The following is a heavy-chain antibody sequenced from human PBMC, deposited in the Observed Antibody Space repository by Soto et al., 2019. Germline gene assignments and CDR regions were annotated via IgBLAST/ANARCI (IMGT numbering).Heavy chain of an antibody. J-gene: IGHJ4*02. V-gene: IGHV2-5*02. CDR3: APRPIGDSYYFDF. Sequence: QITLKESGPTLVKPTQTLTLTCTFSGFSLTTRGVGVGWIRQPPGKALEWLALIYWDDDEGYSPSLKSRLTITQDTFKENVVLTISNMYLVDIATYYFAPRPIGDSYYFDFWGQGTMVTFS. D-gene: IGHD5-18*01. CDR1: GFSLTTRGVG. CDR2: IYWDDDE.